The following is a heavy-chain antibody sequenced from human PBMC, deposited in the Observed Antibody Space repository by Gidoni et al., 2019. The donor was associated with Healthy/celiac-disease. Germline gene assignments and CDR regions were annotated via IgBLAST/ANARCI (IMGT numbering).Heavy chain of an antibody. Sequence: QVQLVQSGAEVKKPGSSVKVSCKASGGTFSSYAISWVRQAPGQGLEWMGRIIPILGIANYAQKFQGRVTITADKSTSTAYMELSSLRSEDTAVYYCAKPLGRGAFDIWGQGTMVTVSS. CDR3: AKPLGRGAFDI. CDR2: IIPILGIA. V-gene: IGHV1-69*09. J-gene: IGHJ3*02. CDR1: GGTFSSYA.